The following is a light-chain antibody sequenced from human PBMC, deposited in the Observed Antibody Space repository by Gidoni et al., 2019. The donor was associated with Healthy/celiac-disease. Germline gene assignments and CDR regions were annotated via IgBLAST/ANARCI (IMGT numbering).Light chain of an antibody. V-gene: IGKV3-15*01. CDR2: DAS. CDR3: QQYNNWPPWT. Sequence: EIVMTQSPATLSVSPGARATLSCRASQSVSSNLAWYQQKPGQASRLLIYDASTRSTGIPARFSGSGSGTEFTLTISSLQSEDFAVYYCQQYNNWPPWTFGQGTKVEIK. J-gene: IGKJ1*01. CDR1: QSVSSN.